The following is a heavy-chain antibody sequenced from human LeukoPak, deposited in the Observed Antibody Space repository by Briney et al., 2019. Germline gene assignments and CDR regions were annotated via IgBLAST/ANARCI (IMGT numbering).Heavy chain of an antibody. CDR2: LSSIGST. J-gene: IGHJ4*02. D-gene: IGHD4-23*01. Sequence: PSETLSLTCTVSGGSISSGNYYWTWIRQRPGKGLEWLGCLSSIGSTYYNPSLKSRLSISVGTSKNQFSLSLTSVTAADTALYYCVRDRGDYSGDPGYFDFWGQGIQVTASS. CDR3: VRDRGDYSGDPGYFDF. CDR1: GGSISSGNYY. V-gene: IGHV4-31*03.